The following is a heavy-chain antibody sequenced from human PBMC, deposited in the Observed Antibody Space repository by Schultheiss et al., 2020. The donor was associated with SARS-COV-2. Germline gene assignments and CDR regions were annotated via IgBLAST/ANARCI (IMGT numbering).Heavy chain of an antibody. Sequence: GGSLRLSCKGSGYSFTSYWIGWVRQMPGKGLEWMGIIYPGDSDTRYSPSFQGQVTISADKSISTAYLQWSSLKASDTAMYYCARVSAPRRYCSGGSCETYDYWGQGTLVTVSS. D-gene: IGHD2-15*01. CDR1: GYSFTSYW. V-gene: IGHV5-51*01. CDR2: IYPGDSDT. J-gene: IGHJ4*02. CDR3: ARVSAPRRYCSGGSCETYDY.